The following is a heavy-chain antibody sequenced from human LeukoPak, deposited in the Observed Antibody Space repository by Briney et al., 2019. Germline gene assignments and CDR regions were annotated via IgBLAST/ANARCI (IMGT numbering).Heavy chain of an antibody. D-gene: IGHD2-8*01. J-gene: IGHJ5*02. V-gene: IGHV4-30-4*01. CDR3: ARDRYCTNDVCNLGFWFDP. CDR2: IYYSGST. CDR1: GGSISSGDYY. Sequence: SETLSLTCTVSGGSISSGDYYWSWIRQPPGKGLEWIGYIYYSGSTYYNPSLKSRVTISVDTSKNQFSLKLSSVTAADTAVYYCARDRYCTNDVCNLGFWFDPWGQGTLVTVSS.